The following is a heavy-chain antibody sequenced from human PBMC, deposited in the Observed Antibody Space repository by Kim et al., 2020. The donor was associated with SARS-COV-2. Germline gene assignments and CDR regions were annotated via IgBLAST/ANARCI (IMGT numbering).Heavy chain of an antibody. Sequence: SETLSLTCTVSGGSISSSSYYWGWIRQPPGKGLEWIGSIYYSGSTYYNPSLKSRVTISVDTSKNQFSLKLSSVTAADTAVYYCARGVNYYGSGSYYKDRIRWWLDPWGQGTLVTVSS. J-gene: IGHJ5*02. CDR3: ARGVNYYGSGSYYKDRIRWWLDP. D-gene: IGHD3-10*01. V-gene: IGHV4-39*01. CDR1: GGSISSSSYY. CDR2: IYYSGST.